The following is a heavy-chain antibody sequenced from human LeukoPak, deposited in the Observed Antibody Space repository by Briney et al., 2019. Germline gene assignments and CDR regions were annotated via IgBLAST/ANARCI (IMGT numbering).Heavy chain of an antibody. Sequence: GGSLRLSCAASGVIISSYAVSWVRQAPGKGLEWVSAINGRGDNTYYADFVKGRFTIPRDNSKSTVYLQMNSLRTEDTAVYYCAKDRVSPGFNWFDPWGQGTLVTVSA. D-gene: IGHD2/OR15-2a*01. CDR1: GVIISSYA. CDR2: INGRGDNT. V-gene: IGHV3-23*01. J-gene: IGHJ5*02. CDR3: AKDRVSPGFNWFDP.